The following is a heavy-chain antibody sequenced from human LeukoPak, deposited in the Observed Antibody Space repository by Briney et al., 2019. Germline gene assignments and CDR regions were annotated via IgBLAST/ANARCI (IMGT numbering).Heavy chain of an antibody. Sequence: SETLSLTCTVSGGSISSSSFYSDWIRQPPGKGLEWIGTIFYSGSTYYNPSLKSRITISADTSKNQFSLKLSSVTAADTAVYYCARHSRSGYSDYESAFDIWGQGTMVIVSS. CDR2: IFYSGST. V-gene: IGHV4-39*01. CDR3: ARHSRSGYSDYESAFDI. J-gene: IGHJ3*02. D-gene: IGHD5-12*01. CDR1: GGSISSSSFY.